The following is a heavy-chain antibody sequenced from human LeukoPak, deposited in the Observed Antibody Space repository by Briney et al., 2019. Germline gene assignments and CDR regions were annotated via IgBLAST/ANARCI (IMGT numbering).Heavy chain of an antibody. CDR3: AKVGIVGAIVDY. D-gene: IGHD1-26*01. CDR2: TSYDGSNK. Sequence: GGSLRLSCAASGFTFSSYGMHWVRQAPGKGLEWVAVTSYDGSNKYYADSVKGRFTISRDNSKNTLYLQMNSLRAEDAAVYYCAKVGIVGAIVDYWGQGTLVTVSS. CDR1: GFTFSSYG. J-gene: IGHJ4*02. V-gene: IGHV3-30*18.